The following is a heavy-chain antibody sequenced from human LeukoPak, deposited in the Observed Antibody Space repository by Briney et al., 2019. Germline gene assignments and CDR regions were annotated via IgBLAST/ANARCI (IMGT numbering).Heavy chain of an antibody. CDR1: GFTVSSNY. CDR2: MNRDGSEK. D-gene: IGHD3-16*01. CDR3: ARDGGVIRFGGQDV. Sequence: GGSLRLSCAASGFTVSSNYMSWVRQAPGKGLEWVANMNRDGSEKYYVDSLKGRFTISRDNAKNSLYLQMNSLRDEDTAVYYCARDGGVIRFGGQDVWGQGTTVTVS. J-gene: IGHJ6*02. V-gene: IGHV3-7*01.